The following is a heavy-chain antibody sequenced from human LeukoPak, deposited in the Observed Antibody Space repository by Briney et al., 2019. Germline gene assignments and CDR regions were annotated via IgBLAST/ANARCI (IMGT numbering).Heavy chain of an antibody. J-gene: IGHJ4*02. CDR2: IWYDGSNK. Sequence: GGSLRLSCAASGFTFSSYGMHWVRQAPGKGLEWVAVIWYDGSNKYYADSVKGRFTISRDNSKNTLYLQMNSLRAEDTAVYYCARDAGYNTPREERELDYWGQGTLVTVSS. V-gene: IGHV3-33*01. CDR3: ARDAGYNTPREERELDY. CDR1: GFTFSSYG. D-gene: IGHD1-14*01.